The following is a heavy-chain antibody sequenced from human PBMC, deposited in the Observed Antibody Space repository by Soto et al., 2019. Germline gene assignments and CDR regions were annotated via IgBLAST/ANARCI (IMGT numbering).Heavy chain of an antibody. Sequence: GGSLRLSCAASGFTFSNYGIHWVRQAPGNGLEWVAVISRDGSVTYYADSVKGRFTISRDNSKNTLYLQVNNLRPEDTAVYYCAKEYCGGHCSSDYFDYWGQGT. CDR1: GFTFSNYG. CDR2: ISRDGSVT. V-gene: IGHV3-30*18. D-gene: IGHD2-21*01. CDR3: AKEYCGGHCSSDYFDY. J-gene: IGHJ4*02.